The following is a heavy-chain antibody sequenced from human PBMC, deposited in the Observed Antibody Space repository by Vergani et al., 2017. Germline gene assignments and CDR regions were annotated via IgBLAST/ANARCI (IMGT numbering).Heavy chain of an antibody. Sequence: EVQLVESGGGVVRPGGSLRLSCAASGFRFDDYGMSWVRQAPGKGLEWVSGINWDGGGTAYADSMKGRFTISRDNAKNSLYLQIYSLTAEDTAVYHCARRASDCRSTRCYEYFDLWGRGTLVTVSS. CDR1: GFRFDDYG. CDR2: INWDGGGT. CDR3: ARRASDCRSTRCYEYFDL. J-gene: IGHJ2*01. V-gene: IGHV3-20*01. D-gene: IGHD2-2*01.